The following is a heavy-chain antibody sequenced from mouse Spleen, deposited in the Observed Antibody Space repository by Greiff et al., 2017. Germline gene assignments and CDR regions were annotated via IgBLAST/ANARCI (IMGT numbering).Heavy chain of an antibody. J-gene: IGHJ3*01. CDR1: GFTFSDFY. Sequence: EVKVVESGGGLVQSGRSLRLSCATSGFTFSDFYMEWVRQAPGKGLEWIAASRNKANDYTTEYSASVKGRFIVSRDTSQSILYLQMNALRAEDTAIYYCARDDYYGSTLAYWGQGTLVTVSA. D-gene: IGHD1-1*01. CDR2: SRNKANDYTT. V-gene: IGHV7-1*01. CDR3: ARDDYYGSTLAY.